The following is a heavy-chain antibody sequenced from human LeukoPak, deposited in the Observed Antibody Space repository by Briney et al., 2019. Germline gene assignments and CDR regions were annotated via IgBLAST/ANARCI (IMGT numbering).Heavy chain of an antibody. D-gene: IGHD1-26*01. CDR3: ARNLSMGVGATRFAAFDL. Sequence: PSETLSLTCSVSGGSISSGNYYWGWIRQPTGKGLEWIGSTYNSVSTHYNLSLKSRVSIDVDTSKNQFSLKLSSVTATDTAVYYCARNLSMGVGATRFAAFDLWGLGTMVTVSS. V-gene: IGHV4-39*01. CDR1: GGSISSGNYY. J-gene: IGHJ3*01. CDR2: TYNSVST.